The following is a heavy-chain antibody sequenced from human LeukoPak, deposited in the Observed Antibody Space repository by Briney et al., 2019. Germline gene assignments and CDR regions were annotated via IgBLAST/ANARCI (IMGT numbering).Heavy chain of an antibody. CDR2: IWYDGSNK. V-gene: IGHV3-33*08. CDR1: GFTFSSYG. Sequence: GRSLRLSCAASGFTFSSYGMHWVRQAPGKGLEWVALIWYDGSNKYYTDSVKGRLTISRDNSKDTLFLQMNSLRAEDTAVYYCAREGPRGNSQFDYWGQGTLVTVSS. CDR3: AREGPRGNSQFDY. J-gene: IGHJ4*02. D-gene: IGHD2/OR15-2a*01.